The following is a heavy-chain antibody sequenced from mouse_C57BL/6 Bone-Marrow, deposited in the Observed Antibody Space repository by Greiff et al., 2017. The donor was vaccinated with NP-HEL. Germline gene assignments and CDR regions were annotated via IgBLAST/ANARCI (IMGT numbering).Heavy chain of an antibody. J-gene: IGHJ2*01. D-gene: IGHD2-3*01. CDR3: TTSLLSSFSY. CDR1: GFNIKDDY. V-gene: IGHV14-4*01. Sequence: EVQLQQSGAELVKPGASVKLSCTASGFNIKDDYMHWVKQRPEQGLEWIGWIDPENGDTEYASKFQGKATITADTSSNTAYLQLSSLTSEDTAVYYCTTSLLSSFSYWGQGTTLTVSS. CDR2: IDPENGDT.